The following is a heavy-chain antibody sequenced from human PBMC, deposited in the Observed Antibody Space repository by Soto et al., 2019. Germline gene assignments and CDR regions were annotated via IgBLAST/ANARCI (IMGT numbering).Heavy chain of an antibody. CDR1: GGTFSSYA. CDR3: ARAPTLYYDSSGYTPHLDD. CDR2: IIPIFGTA. V-gene: IGHV1-69*06. D-gene: IGHD3-22*01. Sequence: SVKVSCKASGGTFSSYAISWVRQAPGQGLEWMGGIIPIFGTANYAQKFQGRVTITADKSTSTAYMELSSLRSEDTAVYYCARAPTLYYDSSGYTPHLDDWGQGTLVTVSS. J-gene: IGHJ4*02.